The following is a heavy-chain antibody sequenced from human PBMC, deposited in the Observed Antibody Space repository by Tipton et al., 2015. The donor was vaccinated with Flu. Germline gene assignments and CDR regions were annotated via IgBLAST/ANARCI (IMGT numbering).Heavy chain of an antibody. D-gene: IGHD3-10*02. CDR3: ARLSYYDVDLKNFYFDY. CDR2: IYPSGTT. V-gene: IGHV4-39*01. J-gene: IGHJ4*02. CDR1: SGSISSTNYF. Sequence: TLSLTCTASSGSISSTNYFCAWIRQPPGKRLELIGSIYPSGTTYYNPSLKSRVTISVDTSKSQFSLMLRSVTAADTAVYYCARLSYYDVDLKNFYFDYWGQGALVTVSS.